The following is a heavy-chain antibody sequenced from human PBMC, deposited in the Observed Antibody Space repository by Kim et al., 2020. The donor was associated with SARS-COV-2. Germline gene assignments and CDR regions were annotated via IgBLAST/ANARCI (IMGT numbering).Heavy chain of an antibody. J-gene: IGHJ4*02. Sequence: YNPSLKSRVTISVDTSKNQFSLKLSSVTAADTAVYYCARGDFWSGNYFDYWGQGTLVTVSS. V-gene: IGHV4-59*09. CDR3: ARGDFWSGNYFDY. D-gene: IGHD3-3*01.